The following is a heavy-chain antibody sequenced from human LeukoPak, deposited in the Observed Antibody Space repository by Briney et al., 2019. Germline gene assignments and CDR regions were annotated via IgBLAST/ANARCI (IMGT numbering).Heavy chain of an antibody. CDR2: IYTSGST. V-gene: IGHV4-4*07. CDR3: ARDPLGAAAGYYYYGMDV. J-gene: IGHJ6*02. D-gene: IGHD6-13*01. Sequence: SETLSLTCTVSGGSISSYYWSWIRQPAGKGLEWIGRIYTSGSTNYNPSLKSRVTMSVDTSKNQFSLKLSSVTAADTAVYYCARDPLGAAAGYYYYGMDVWGQGTTVTVSS. CDR1: GGSISSYY.